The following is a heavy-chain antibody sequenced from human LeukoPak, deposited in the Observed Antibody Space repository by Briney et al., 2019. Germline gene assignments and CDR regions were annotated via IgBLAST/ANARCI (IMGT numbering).Heavy chain of an antibody. V-gene: IGHV3-21*04. D-gene: IGHD3-22*01. CDR3: ANLPTMIVVVTFDY. Sequence: GALRLSCAASGFTFSSYSMNWVRQAPGKGLEWVSSISSSSSYIYYADSVKGRFTISRDNAKNSLYLQMNSLRAEDTAVYYCANLPTMIVVVTFDYWGQGTLVTVSS. CDR1: GFTFSSYS. J-gene: IGHJ4*02. CDR2: ISSSSSYI.